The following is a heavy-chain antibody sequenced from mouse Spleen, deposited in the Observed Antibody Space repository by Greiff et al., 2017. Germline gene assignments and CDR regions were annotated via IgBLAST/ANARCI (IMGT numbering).Heavy chain of an antibody. J-gene: IGHJ2*01. CDR1: GYSNTSGYY. V-gene: IGHV3-6*01. CDR2: ISYDGSN. CDR3: ARDPKRYFDY. Sequence: ESGPGLVKPSQSLSLTCSVTGYSNTSGYYWNWIRQFPGNKLEWMGYISYDGSNNYNPSLKNRISITRDTSKNQFFLKLNSVTTEDTATYYCARDPKRYFDYWGQGTTLTVSS.